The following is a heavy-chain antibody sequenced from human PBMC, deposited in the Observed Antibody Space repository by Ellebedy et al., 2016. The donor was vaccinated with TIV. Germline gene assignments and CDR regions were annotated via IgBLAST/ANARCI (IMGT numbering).Heavy chain of an antibody. CDR1: GDSISGYY. CDR3: ARSGGWYTPYDY. V-gene: IGHV4-59*01. CDR2: IYSSGSG. D-gene: IGHD6-19*01. J-gene: IGHJ4*02. Sequence: MPGGSLRLSCTVSGDSISGYYWSWSRQPPGKGLEWVGYIYSSGSGEYNPSLKSRVTMSVDTSRGQFSLRLNSVTDADTAVYYCARSGGWYTPYDYWGQGTLVTVSS.